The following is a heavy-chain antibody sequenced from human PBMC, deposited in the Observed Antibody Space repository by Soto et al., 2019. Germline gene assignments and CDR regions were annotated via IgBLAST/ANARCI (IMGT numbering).Heavy chain of an antibody. CDR2: IYWDDDK. CDR3: AHRKDDGSGRYPLAFDL. J-gene: IGHJ3*01. Sequence: SGPTLVNPTQTLTLTCIFSGFSLNTSAVGVGWVRQPPGEALEWLTLIYWDDDKRYSPSLESRLTITKDTSKNQVVLTMTNMDPVDTATYYCAHRKDDGSGRYPLAFDLWGPGTMVTVS. CDR1: GFSLNTSAVG. V-gene: IGHV2-5*02. D-gene: IGHD3-10*01.